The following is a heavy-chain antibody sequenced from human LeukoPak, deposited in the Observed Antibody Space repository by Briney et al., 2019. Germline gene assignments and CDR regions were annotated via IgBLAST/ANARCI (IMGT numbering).Heavy chain of an antibody. CDR2: IYYSGST. V-gene: IGHV4-39*01. Sequence: LETLSLTCTVSGGSISSSSYYWGWIRQPPGKGLEWIGSIYYSGSTYYNPSLKSRVTISVDTSKNQFSLKLSSVTAADTAVYYCARQETNGDRGVYWGQGTLVTVSS. D-gene: IGHD2-8*01. CDR1: GGSISSSSYY. CDR3: ARQETNGDRGVY. J-gene: IGHJ4*02.